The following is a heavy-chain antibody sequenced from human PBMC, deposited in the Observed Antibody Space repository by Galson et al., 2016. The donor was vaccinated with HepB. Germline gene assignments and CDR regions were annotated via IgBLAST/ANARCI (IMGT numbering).Heavy chain of an antibody. CDR1: GYTFTSFG. D-gene: IGHD3-22*01. Sequence: SVKVSCKASGYTFTSFGISWVRQAPGQGLEWVGWISAYTGKTNYAQKFQGRVTMTTDTSTDTAYMDLRSLISDDTAVYYCARVPLPMTQRTLNWFDSWGQGTLVTVSS. J-gene: IGHJ5*01. V-gene: IGHV1-18*04. CDR3: ARVPLPMTQRTLNWFDS. CDR2: ISAYTGKT.